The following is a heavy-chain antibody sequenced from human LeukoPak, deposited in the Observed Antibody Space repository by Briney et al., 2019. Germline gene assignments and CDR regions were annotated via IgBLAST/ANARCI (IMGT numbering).Heavy chain of an antibody. CDR1: GFTFSSYG. D-gene: IGHD3-10*01. CDR2: IWYDGSNK. V-gene: IGHV3-33*01. CDR3: ARTEVRGLMSFDF. J-gene: IGHJ4*02. Sequence: PGGSLRLSCAASGFTFSSYGMHWNRQAPGKGLEWVAVIWYDGSNKYYADSVKGRFTISRYNSKNTLYLQMNSLRVEDTAVYYCARTEVRGLMSFDFWGQGALVTVSS.